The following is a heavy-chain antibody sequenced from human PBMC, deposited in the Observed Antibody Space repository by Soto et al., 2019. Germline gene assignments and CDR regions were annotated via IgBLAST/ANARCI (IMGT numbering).Heavy chain of an antibody. J-gene: IGHJ6*02. Sequence: QVQLQESGPGLVKPSQTLSLTCTVSGGSISSGDYYWSWIRQPPGKGLEWIGYIYYSGSTYYNPSLKSRVTISVDPSKNQFSLKLSSVTAADTAVYYCARDSGYDNTQDYYYGMDVWGQGTTVTVSS. V-gene: IGHV4-30-4*01. CDR1: GGSISSGDYY. CDR3: ARDSGYDNTQDYYYGMDV. D-gene: IGHD5-12*01. CDR2: IYYSGST.